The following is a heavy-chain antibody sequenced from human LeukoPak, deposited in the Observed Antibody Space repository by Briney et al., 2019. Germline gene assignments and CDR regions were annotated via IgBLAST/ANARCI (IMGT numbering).Heavy chain of an antibody. CDR2: IYYSGGT. CDR3: ARQAVGGRVGATIDY. V-gene: IGHV4-39*01. J-gene: IGHJ4*02. Sequence: SETLSLTCTVSGGSISSSIYYWGWIRQPPGKGLEWIGKIYYSGGTYYNSSLKSRVTISVDTSKNRFSLKLSSVTAADTAVYYCARQAVGGRVGATIDYWGQGTLVTVSS. D-gene: IGHD1-26*01. CDR1: GGSISSSIYY.